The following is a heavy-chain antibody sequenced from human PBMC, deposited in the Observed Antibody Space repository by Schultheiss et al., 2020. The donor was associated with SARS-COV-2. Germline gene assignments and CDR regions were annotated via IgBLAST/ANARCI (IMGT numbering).Heavy chain of an antibody. CDR3: ARTGAAAAYGMDV. Sequence: GGSLRLSCAASGFTVSSNYMSWVRQAPGKGLEWVSYISSISSHSNYADSVKGRFTISRDNSKNTLYLQMNSLRAEDTAVYYCARTGAAAAYGMDVWGQGTTVTVSS. CDR2: ISSISSHS. J-gene: IGHJ6*02. CDR1: GFTVSSNY. V-gene: IGHV3-11*03. D-gene: IGHD6-13*01.